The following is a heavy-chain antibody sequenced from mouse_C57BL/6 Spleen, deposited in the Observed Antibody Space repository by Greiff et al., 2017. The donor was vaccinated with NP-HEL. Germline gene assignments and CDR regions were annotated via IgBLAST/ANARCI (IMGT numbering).Heavy chain of an antibody. D-gene: IGHD2-5*01. CDR2: ISYDGSN. CDR3: ARDLGYSNWFAY. Sequence: EVQLQQSGPGLVKPSQSLSLTCSVTGYSITSGYYWNWIRQFPGNKLEWMGYISYDGSNNYNPSLKNRISITRDTSKNQFFLKLNSVTTEDTATYYCARDLGYSNWFAYWGQGTLVTVSA. J-gene: IGHJ3*01. CDR1: GYSITSGYY. V-gene: IGHV3-6*01.